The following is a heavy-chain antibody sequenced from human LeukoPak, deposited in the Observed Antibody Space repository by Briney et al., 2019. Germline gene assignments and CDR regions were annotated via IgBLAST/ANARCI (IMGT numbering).Heavy chain of an antibody. D-gene: IGHD3-10*01. CDR2: IKQDGSDK. V-gene: IGHV3-7*01. J-gene: IGHJ4*02. CDR1: GFTFTNYW. Sequence: GGSLRLSCAASGFTFTNYWMSWVRQAPGKGLEWVADIKQDGSDKLYVDSVKGRFTISRDNTKNSLYLEMNSLRDEDTAIYYCARPERSGEVFVYWGQGTLVTVSS. CDR3: ARPERSGEVFVY.